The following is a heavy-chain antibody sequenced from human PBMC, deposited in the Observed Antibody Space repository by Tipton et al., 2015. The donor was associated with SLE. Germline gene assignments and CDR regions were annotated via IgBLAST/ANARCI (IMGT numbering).Heavy chain of an antibody. CDR1: GGSISSGGYY. CDR3: ARNLGYGDYAPDL. D-gene: IGHD4-17*01. Sequence: LRLSCTVSGGSISSGGYYWSWIRQHPGKGLEWIGYIYYSGSTYYNPSLKSRVTISVDTSKNQFSLKLSSVTAADTAVYYCARNLGYGDYAPDLWGRGTLVTVSS. J-gene: IGHJ2*01. V-gene: IGHV4-31*02. CDR2: IYYSGST.